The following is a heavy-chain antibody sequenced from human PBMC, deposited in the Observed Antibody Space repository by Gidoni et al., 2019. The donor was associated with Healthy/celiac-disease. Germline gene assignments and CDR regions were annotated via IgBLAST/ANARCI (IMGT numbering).Heavy chain of an antibody. J-gene: IGHJ4*02. CDR2: IYSGGST. D-gene: IGHD6-13*01. CDR1: GFTVSSND. Sequence: EVQLVESGGGLVQPGGSLRLSCSASGFTVSSNDMSWVRQAPGKGREWVSVIYSGGSTDYADAVKGRFTISRDNSKNTLYLQMNSLRAEDTAVYYCARGDGGIAAATFDYWGQGTLVTVSS. V-gene: IGHV3-66*02. CDR3: ARGDGGIAAATFDY.